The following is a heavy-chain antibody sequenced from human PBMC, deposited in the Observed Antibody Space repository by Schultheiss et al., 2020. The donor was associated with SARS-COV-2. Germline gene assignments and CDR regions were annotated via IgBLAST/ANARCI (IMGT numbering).Heavy chain of an antibody. Sequence: SQTLLPCTVSGGSISSYYWSWIRQPAGKGLEWIGRIYTSGSTNYNPSLKSRVTMSVDTSKNQFSLKLSSVTAADTAVYYCARRDGYNYYFDYWGQGTLVTVSS. CDR1: GGSISSYY. V-gene: IGHV4-4*07. D-gene: IGHD5-24*01. J-gene: IGHJ4*02. CDR3: ARRDGYNYYFDY. CDR2: IYTSGST.